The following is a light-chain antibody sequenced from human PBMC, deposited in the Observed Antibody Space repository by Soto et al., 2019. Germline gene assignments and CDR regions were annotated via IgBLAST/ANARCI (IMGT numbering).Light chain of an antibody. CDR3: QQSYSTPRT. Sequence: DIHMTESPSSLSASVGDRVTITCRASQRISSYLNWYQQKPGKAPKLLIYAASSLQSGVPSRFSGSGSGTDFTLTISSLQPEDFATYYCQQSYSTPRTFGQGTKVDIK. CDR2: AAS. J-gene: IGKJ1*01. V-gene: IGKV1-39*01. CDR1: QRISSY.